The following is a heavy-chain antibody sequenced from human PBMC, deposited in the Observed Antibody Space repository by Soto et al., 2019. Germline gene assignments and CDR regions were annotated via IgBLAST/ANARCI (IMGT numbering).Heavy chain of an antibody. J-gene: IGHJ4*02. CDR2: ISYDGSNK. D-gene: IGHD6-19*01. Sequence: QVQLVESGGGVVQPGRSLRLSCAASGFTFSSYAMHWVRQAPGKGLEWVAVISYDGSNKYYADSVKGRFTISRDNSKNTLYLQMNSLRAEDTAVYYCARAGGQWLVNYWGQGTLVTVSS. CDR1: GFTFSSYA. CDR3: ARAGGQWLVNY. V-gene: IGHV3-30-3*01.